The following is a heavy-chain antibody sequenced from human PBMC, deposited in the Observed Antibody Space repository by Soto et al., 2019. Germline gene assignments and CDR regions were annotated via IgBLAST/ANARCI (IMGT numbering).Heavy chain of an antibody. CDR3: ARGSNARQPLDV. Sequence: SETLSLTCTVSGGSISSYYWSWIRQPPGKGLEWIGYIYYSGSTNYNPSLKSRVTISVDTSKNQFSLKLSSVTAADTAVYYCARGSNARQPLDVWGQGTTVTVSS. D-gene: IGHD1-1*01. CDR1: GGSISSYY. J-gene: IGHJ6*02. CDR2: IYYSGST. V-gene: IGHV4-59*08.